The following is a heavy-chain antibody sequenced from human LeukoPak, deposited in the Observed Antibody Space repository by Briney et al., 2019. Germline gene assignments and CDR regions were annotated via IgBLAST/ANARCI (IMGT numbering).Heavy chain of an antibody. J-gene: IGHJ4*02. CDR1: GFTVSSNY. CDR2: IYSGGVT. Sequence: GGSLRLSCAASGFTVSSNYMSWVRQAPGKGLEWVSVIYSGGVTYYADSVKGRFTISRDNAKNSLYLQMNSLRAEDTAVYYCARDRRETFDYWGQGTLVTVSS. V-gene: IGHV3-53*01. CDR3: ARDRRETFDY.